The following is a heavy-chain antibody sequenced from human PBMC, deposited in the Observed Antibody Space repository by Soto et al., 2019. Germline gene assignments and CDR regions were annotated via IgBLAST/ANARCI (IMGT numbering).Heavy chain of an antibody. CDR3: ARGGHISGYYGMDV. CDR2: IYYSGST. D-gene: IGHD2-21*01. CDR1: GGSISSYY. Sequence: QVQLQESGPGLVKPSETLSLTCTVSGGSISSYYWSWIRQPPGKGLEWIGYIYYSGSTNYNPSLKSRVTIAVDTSKNQFSLKLSSVTSADTAVYYCARGGHISGYYGMDVWGQGPTVTVSS. J-gene: IGHJ6*02. V-gene: IGHV4-59*01.